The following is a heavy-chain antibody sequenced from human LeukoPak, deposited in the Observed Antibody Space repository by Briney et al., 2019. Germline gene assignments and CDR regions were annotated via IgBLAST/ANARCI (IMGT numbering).Heavy chain of an antibody. D-gene: IGHD6-13*01. CDR3: ARLAIGPWSSSPGYFQH. Sequence: SETLSFTCAVYGGSFCGYYWSWIRQPPGKGLEWIGEINHSGSTNYNPSLKSRVTISVDRSKNQFSLKLTSVTAADTAVYYCARLAIGPWSSSPGYFQHWGQGTLVTVSS. V-gene: IGHV4-34*01. J-gene: IGHJ1*01. CDR2: INHSGST. CDR1: GGSFCGYY.